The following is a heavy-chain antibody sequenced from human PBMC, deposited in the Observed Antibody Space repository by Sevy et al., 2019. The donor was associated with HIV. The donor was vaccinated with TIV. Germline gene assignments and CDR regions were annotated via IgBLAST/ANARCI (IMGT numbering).Heavy chain of an antibody. J-gene: IGHJ3*02. Sequence: SETLSLTCAVYGGSFSGYYWSWIRQPPGKGLEWIGEINHSGSTNYNPSLKSRVTISVDTSKNQFSLKLSSVTAADTAVYYCARPCGGTSCSHAFDIWGQGTMVTVSS. D-gene: IGHD2-2*01. CDR3: ARPCGGTSCSHAFDI. CDR2: INHSGST. V-gene: IGHV4-34*01. CDR1: GGSFSGYY.